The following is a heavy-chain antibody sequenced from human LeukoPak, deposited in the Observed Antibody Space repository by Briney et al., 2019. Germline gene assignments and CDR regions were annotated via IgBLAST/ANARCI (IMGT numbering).Heavy chain of an antibody. D-gene: IGHD3-10*01. J-gene: IGHJ4*02. V-gene: IGHV4-39*01. CDR1: GXSINSSSSYY. Sequence: PSETLSLTCAVSGXSINSSSSYYWGWIRQPPGKGLAWIGSIYYSGSTYHNPSLKSRVTISVDTSKNQFSLKLSSVTAADTAVYYCARLPMAMGVFDYWGQGTLVTVSS. CDR3: ARLPMAMGVFDY. CDR2: IYYSGST.